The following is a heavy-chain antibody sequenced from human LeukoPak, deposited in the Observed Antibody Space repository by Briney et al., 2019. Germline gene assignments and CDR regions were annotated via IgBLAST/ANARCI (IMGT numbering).Heavy chain of an antibody. D-gene: IGHD6-19*01. Sequence: GGSLRLSCAASGFSFSAYAMYWVRQAPGKGLEWVSSIEASGGATYYADSVKGRFTISRDNSKNTFYLQMNSLRADDTAVYYCARGSGSGWYGWFAPWGQGTLVTVSS. J-gene: IGHJ5*02. CDR2: IEASGGAT. V-gene: IGHV3-23*01. CDR1: GFSFSAYA. CDR3: ARGSGSGWYGWFAP.